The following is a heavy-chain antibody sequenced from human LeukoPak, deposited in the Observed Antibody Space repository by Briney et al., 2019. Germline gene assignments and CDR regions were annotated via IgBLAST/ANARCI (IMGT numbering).Heavy chain of an antibody. D-gene: IGHD2-15*01. CDR1: GNTLSYYY. Sequence: ASVKVSCKASGNTLSYYYLHWVRQAPGQGLEWMGWINPNSGGTNYAQKFQGRVTMTRDRSISTAYMELSSLRSDDTAAYYCASRIRRIDGLHDWGQGTLVTVSS. V-gene: IGHV1-2*02. CDR3: ASRIRRIDGLHD. CDR2: INPNSGGT. J-gene: IGHJ4*02.